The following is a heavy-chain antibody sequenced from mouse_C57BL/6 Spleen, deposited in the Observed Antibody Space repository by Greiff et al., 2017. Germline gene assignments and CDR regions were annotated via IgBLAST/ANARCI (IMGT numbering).Heavy chain of an antibody. Sequence: EVQLKESGAELVRPGASVKLSCTASGFNIKDDYMHWVKQRPEQGLEWIGWIDPENGDTEYASKFQGKATITADTSSNTAYLQLSSLTSEDTAVYYCTTGPTGYFDVWGTGTTVTVSS. CDR2: IDPENGDT. CDR3: TTGPTGYFDV. J-gene: IGHJ1*03. CDR1: GFNIKDDY. V-gene: IGHV14-4*01.